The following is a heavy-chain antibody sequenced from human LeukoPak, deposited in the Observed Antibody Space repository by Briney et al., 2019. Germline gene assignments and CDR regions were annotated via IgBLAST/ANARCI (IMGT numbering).Heavy chain of an antibody. V-gene: IGHV4-4*02. CDR3: ARGGIAARLYYYYGMDV. J-gene: IGHJ6*02. CDR2: IYHSGST. CDR1: DGSISSSNW. Sequence: PSETLSLTCAVSDGSISSSNWWSWVRQPPGKGLEWIGEIYHSGSTNYNPSLKSRVTISVDKSKNQFSLKLSSVTAADTAVYYCARGGIAARLYYYYGMDVWGQGTTVTVSS. D-gene: IGHD6-6*01.